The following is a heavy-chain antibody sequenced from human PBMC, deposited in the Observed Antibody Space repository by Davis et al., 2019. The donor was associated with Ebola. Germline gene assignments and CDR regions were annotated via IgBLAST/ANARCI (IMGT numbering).Heavy chain of an antibody. V-gene: IGHV3-23*01. CDR3: AKPSKPYYYDSSGYKGDY. J-gene: IGHJ4*02. CDR1: GFTFSSYA. Sequence: PGGSLRLSCAASGFTFSSYAMSWVRQAPGKGLEWVSAISGSGGSTYYADSVKGRFTISRDNSKNTLYLQMNSLRAEDTAVYYCAKPSKPYYYDSSGYKGDYWGQGTLVTVSS. D-gene: IGHD3-22*01. CDR2: ISGSGGST.